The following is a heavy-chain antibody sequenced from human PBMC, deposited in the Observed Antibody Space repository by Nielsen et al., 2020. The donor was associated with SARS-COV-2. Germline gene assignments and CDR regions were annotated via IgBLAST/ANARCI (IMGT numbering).Heavy chain of an antibody. Sequence: GESLKISCAASGFTFSDYYMSWIRQAPGKGLEWVSYISSSGSTIYYADSVKGRFTISRDNAKNSLYLQMNSLRAEDTAVYYCARYEAPTLGYFDWLPRPYGMDVWGQGTTVTVSS. CDR2: ISSSGSTI. V-gene: IGHV3-11*04. D-gene: IGHD3-9*01. CDR3: ARYEAPTLGYFDWLPRPYGMDV. CDR1: GFTFSDYY. J-gene: IGHJ6*02.